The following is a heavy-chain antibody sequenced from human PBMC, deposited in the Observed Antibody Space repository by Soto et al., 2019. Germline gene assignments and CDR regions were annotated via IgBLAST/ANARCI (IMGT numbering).Heavy chain of an antibody. J-gene: IGHJ4*01. D-gene: IGHD5-18*01. Sequence: PGGYLRLSCAASGFTFSTYAIHWVRQAPGKGLEWVAVISYDGSNKYYADSVKGRFTISRDNSKNTLYLQMNSLRAEDTAVYYCARAEDTAMTYYYFDYWGQGTLVTVSS. CDR1: GFTFSTYA. V-gene: IGHV3-30-3*01. CDR2: ISYDGSNK. CDR3: ARAEDTAMTYYYFDY.